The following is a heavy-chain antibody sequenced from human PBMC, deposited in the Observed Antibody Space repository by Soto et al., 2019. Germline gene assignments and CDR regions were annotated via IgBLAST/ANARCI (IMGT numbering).Heavy chain of an antibody. CDR1: GGSISSGGYS. V-gene: IGHV4-30-2*01. J-gene: IGHJ6*02. CDR2: IYHSGST. Sequence: SETLSLTCAVSGGSISSGGYSWSWIRQPPGKGLEWIGYIYHSGSTYYNPSLKSRVTISVDRSKNQFSLKLSSVTAADTAVYYCARDFWSGYSYYGMDVWGQGTTVTVSS. D-gene: IGHD3-3*01. CDR3: ARDFWSGYSYYGMDV.